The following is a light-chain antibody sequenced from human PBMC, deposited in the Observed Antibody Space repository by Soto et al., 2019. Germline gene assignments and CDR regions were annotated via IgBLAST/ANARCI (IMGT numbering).Light chain of an antibody. CDR1: QSISTW. Sequence: IQMNLKTSTLSASVGDRVSITWRSSQSISTWLAWYQQKPGKAPKLLIYKASSLESGVPSRFSGSVSGTEFHLTFSGLQPDEFAPYNCEESNTSPITYAEGTRLDIK. CDR2: KAS. CDR3: EESNTSPIT. J-gene: IGKJ5*01. V-gene: IGKV1-5*03.